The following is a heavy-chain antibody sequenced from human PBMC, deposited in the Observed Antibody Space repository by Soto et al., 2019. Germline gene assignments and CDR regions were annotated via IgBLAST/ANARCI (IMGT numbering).Heavy chain of an antibody. CDR1: GGSIYRSGYY. CDR3: GKVLVGAPGHTDYDS. J-gene: IGHJ4*02. D-gene: IGHD2-15*01. Sequence: SETLSLTCTVSGGSIYRSGYYWGWIRQPPGRGLEWIGNIDYNGVTYSNPSLKSRVTISRDTSKNQFSLKLTSVTAADTALYYCGKVLVGAPGHTDYDSWGRGTLGTVSS. V-gene: IGHV4-39*01. CDR2: IDYNGVT.